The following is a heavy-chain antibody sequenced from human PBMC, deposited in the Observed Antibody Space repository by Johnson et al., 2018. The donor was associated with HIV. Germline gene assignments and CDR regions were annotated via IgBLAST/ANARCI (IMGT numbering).Heavy chain of an antibody. J-gene: IGHJ3*02. V-gene: IGHV3-9*01. CDR1: GFIFEHYA. CDR2: VSWNSGTK. CDR3: AREGYYDSSGYYGAFDM. D-gene: IGHD3-22*01. Sequence: VQLVESGGGLVQPGRSLKVSCAASGFIFEHYAMHWVRQVPGKGLEWVSGVSWNSGTKGYADSVKGRFTVSRDNSKNTLYLQLNSLRPGDTAVYYCAREGYYDSSGYYGAFDMWGQGTMVTVSS.